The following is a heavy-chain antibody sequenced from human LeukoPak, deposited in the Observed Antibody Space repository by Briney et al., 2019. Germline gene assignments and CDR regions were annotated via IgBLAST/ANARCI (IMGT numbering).Heavy chain of an antibody. J-gene: IGHJ5*02. CDR1: GGSISSYY. V-gene: IGHV4-59*01. D-gene: IGHD3-3*01. Sequence: NPGETLSLTCTVSGGSISSYYLTWIRQPPGKGLECLGYIYYSGSTTYNPSLKSRVTISVRTSKTPFSLKLSSDPAAHTAVFFCARTTLRGPDHEYYDFWSGYSGWVDPWGQGTLVTVSS. CDR3: ARTTLRGPDHEYYDFWSGYSGWVDP. CDR2: IYYSGST.